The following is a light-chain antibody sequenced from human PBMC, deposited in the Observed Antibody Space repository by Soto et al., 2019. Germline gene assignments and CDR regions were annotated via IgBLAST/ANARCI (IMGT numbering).Light chain of an antibody. J-gene: IGKJ4*01. CDR3: QQCYSTPLT. CDR2: AAS. V-gene: IGKV1-39*01. CDR1: QTIGSW. Sequence: DIQMTQSPSTLSASVGDRVTITCRASQTIGSWLAWYQQKPGKAPKLLIYAASTLQSGVPSRFSGSGSGTDFTLTINSLQPEDFATYYCQQCYSTPLTFGGGTKVDIK.